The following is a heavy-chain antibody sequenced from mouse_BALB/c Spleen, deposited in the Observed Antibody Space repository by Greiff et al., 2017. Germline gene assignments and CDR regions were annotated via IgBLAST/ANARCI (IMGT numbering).Heavy chain of an antibody. V-gene: IGHV1-7*01. Sequence: QVQLQQSGAELAKPGASVKMSCKASGYTFTSYWMHWVKQRPGQGLEWIGYINPSTGYTEYNQKFKDKATLTADKSSSTAYMQLSSLTSEDSAVYYCARNYGNPYWYFDVWGAGTTVTVSS. J-gene: IGHJ1*01. D-gene: IGHD2-1*01. CDR1: GYTFTSYW. CDR2: INPSTGYT. CDR3: ARNYGNPYWYFDV.